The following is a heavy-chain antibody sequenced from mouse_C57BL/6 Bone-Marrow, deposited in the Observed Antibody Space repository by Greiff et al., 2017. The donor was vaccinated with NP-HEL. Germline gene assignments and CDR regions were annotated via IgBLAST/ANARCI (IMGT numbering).Heavy chain of an antibody. V-gene: IGHV5-17*01. D-gene: IGHD1-1*01. CDR1: GFTFSDYG. CDR3: ARISYYYAMDY. CDR2: ISSGSSTI. Sequence: VQLQQSGGGLVKPGGSLKLSCAASGFTFSDYGMHWVRQAPEKGLEWVAYISSGSSTIYYADTVKGRFTISRDNAKNTLFLQMTSLRSEDTAMYYCARISYYYAMDYWGQGTSVTVSS. J-gene: IGHJ4*01.